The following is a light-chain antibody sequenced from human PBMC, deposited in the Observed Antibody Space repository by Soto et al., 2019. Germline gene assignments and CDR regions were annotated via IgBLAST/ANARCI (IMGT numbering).Light chain of an antibody. CDR2: DVS. Sequence: AIQVTQSPSSLSASVGDRVTITCRASQDIRGALAWYQQKPGKAPKLLIYDVSTVQSGVPSRFSGRGSGTEFTLTLTGLQPEDFATYYCQQFNIYPITFGQGTRLDI. V-gene: IGKV1-13*02. CDR1: QDIRGA. J-gene: IGKJ5*01. CDR3: QQFNIYPIT.